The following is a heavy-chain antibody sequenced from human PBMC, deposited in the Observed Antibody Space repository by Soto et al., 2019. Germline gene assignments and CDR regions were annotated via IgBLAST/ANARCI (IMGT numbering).Heavy chain of an antibody. D-gene: IGHD3-22*01. CDR3: SLLGGSYYYDSSGYSQHYYYYYGMDV. CDR1: GYTFTSYY. CDR2: INPSGGST. V-gene: IGHV1-46*03. Sequence: ASEKVSCKASGYTFTSYYMHWVRQAPGQGLEWMGIINPSGGSTSYAQKFQGRVTMTRDTSTSTVYMELSSLRSEDTAVYYCSLLGGSYYYDSSGYSQHYYYYYGMDVWGQGTTVTVSS. J-gene: IGHJ6*02.